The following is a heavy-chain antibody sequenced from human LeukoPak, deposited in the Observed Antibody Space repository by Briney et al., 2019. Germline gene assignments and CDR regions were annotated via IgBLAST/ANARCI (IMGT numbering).Heavy chain of an antibody. CDR2: INAGNGKT. V-gene: IGHV1-3*01. Sequence: ASVNVSCKASGCTFNSYAMHWVRPAPGQRLAWMGWINAGNGKTKYSQQFQGRVTSTRDTSASTAYMELRSLRAGDTAVYYWARVRSGYFDDWGQGTLVTVSS. J-gene: IGHJ4*02. CDR1: GCTFNSYA. CDR3: ARVRSGYFDD. D-gene: IGHD3-3*01.